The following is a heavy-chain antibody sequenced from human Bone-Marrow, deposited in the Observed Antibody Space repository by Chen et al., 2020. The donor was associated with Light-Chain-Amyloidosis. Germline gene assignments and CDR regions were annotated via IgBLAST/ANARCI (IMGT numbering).Heavy chain of an antibody. CDR2: IYPDDSDA. D-gene: IGHD4-4*01. Sequence: EVQLEQSGPEVKKPGESLKISCKGSGYTFPNYWIGWVRQMPGKGLEWMGVIYPDDSDARYSPSFEGQVTISADKSITTAYLHWRSLKASDTAMYYCARRRDDYNFDYWGQGTLVTVSS. CDR1: GYTFPNYW. J-gene: IGHJ4*02. CDR3: ARRRDDYNFDY. V-gene: IGHV5-51*01.